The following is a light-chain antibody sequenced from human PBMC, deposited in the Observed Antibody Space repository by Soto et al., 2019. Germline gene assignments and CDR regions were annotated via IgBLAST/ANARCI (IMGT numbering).Light chain of an antibody. Sequence: EIVLTQFPATLSLSPGERATLSCRASQNVGTSLAWYQQKPGQAPRLLIYDASNRATGVPGRFRGSGSGTAFPLSINSLEPEDFAVYYCQQRGDWPRAFGGGTKV. CDR1: QNVGTS. J-gene: IGKJ4*01. V-gene: IGKV3-11*01. CDR3: QQRGDWPRA. CDR2: DAS.